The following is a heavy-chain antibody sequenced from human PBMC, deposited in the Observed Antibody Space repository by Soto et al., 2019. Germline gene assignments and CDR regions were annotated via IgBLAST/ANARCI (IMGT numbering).Heavy chain of an antibody. D-gene: IGHD3-22*01. J-gene: IGHJ4*02. CDR3: ARSYASSGYGGGGYFDY. CDR1: GGTFSSYA. Sequence: QVQLVQSGAAVKKPGSSVKVSCKASGGTFSSYAISWLRQAPGHGLEWMGGIIPTFGTANYAKEFQGRVTITAAESTSTSYMKLSSMRSEDTAVYYCARSYASSGYGGGGYFDYWGQGTLVTVSS. V-gene: IGHV1-69*01. CDR2: IIPTFGTA.